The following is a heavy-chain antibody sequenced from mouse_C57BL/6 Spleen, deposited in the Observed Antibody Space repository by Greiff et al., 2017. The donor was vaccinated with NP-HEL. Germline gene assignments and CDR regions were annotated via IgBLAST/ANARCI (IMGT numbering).Heavy chain of an antibody. CDR1: GYTFTSYR. V-gene: IGHV1-69*01. CDR3: AREDNGYFY. Sequence: QVQLQQPGAELFPHGASVKLSCKASGYTFTSYRLHCVQQSTRTLLSFLFSIDPCDSYTNYNQKFKGKSTLTVDKSSSTAYMQLSSLTSEDSAVYYCAREDNGYFYWGQGTLVTVSA. D-gene: IGHD2-3*01. J-gene: IGHJ3*01. CDR2: IDPCDSYT.